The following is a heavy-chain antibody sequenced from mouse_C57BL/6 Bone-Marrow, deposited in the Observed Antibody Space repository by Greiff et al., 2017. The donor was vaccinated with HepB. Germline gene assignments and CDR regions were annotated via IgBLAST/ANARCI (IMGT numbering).Heavy chain of an antibody. CDR2: IRLKSDNYAT. J-gene: IGHJ4*01. CDR1: GFTFSNYW. D-gene: IGHD2-4*01. CDR3: TGRDDHGAMDY. Sequence: EVKLEESGGGLVQPGGSMKLSCVASGFTFSNYWMNWVRQSPEKGLEWVAQIRLKSDNYATHYAESVKGRFTISRDDSKSSVYLQMNNLRAEDTGIYYCTGRDDHGAMDYWGQGTSVTVSS. V-gene: IGHV6-3*01.